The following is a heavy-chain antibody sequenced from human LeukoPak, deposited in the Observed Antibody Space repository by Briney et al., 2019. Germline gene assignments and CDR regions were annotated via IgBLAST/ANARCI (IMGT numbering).Heavy chain of an antibody. CDR1: GFTFSSYG. J-gene: IGHJ6*03. V-gene: IGHV3-30*02. CDR2: IRYDGSNK. CDR3: AKAGYSYGGYYCMDV. D-gene: IGHD5-18*01. Sequence: TGGSLRLSCAASGFTFSSYGMHWVRQAPGKGLEWVAFIRYDGSNKYYADSVKGRFTISRDNSKNTLYLQMNSLRAEDTAVYYCAKAGYSYGGYYCMDVWGKGTTVTVSS.